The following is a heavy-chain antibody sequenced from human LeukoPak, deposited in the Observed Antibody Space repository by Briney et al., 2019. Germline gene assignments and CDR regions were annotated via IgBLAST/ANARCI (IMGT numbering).Heavy chain of an antibody. V-gene: IGHV4-34*01. CDR3: ARGSRYAPIDY. D-gene: IGHD2-8*01. Sequence: PSETLSLTCAVYGESFSGYYWSWIRQPPGKGLEWIGEINHSGSTNYNPSLKSRVTISVDTSKNQFSLKLSSVTAADTAVYYCARGSRYAPIDYWGQGTLVTVSS. CDR2: INHSGST. J-gene: IGHJ4*02. CDR1: GESFSGYY.